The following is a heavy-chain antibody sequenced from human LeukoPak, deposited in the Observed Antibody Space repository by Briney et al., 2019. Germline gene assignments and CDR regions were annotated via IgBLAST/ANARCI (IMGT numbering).Heavy chain of an antibody. CDR3: ARAPEGSGPHGAFDI. V-gene: IGHV4-59*08. D-gene: IGHD3-10*01. J-gene: IGHJ3*02. Sequence: SETLSPTCTVSGGSISTSYWTWIRQPPGKGLEWIGYIYYGRSTNYNPSLKSRVSISLDTSKNQFSLKLSSVTAADTAVYYCARAPEGSGPHGAFDIWGQGTMVTVSS. CDR1: GGSISTSY. CDR2: IYYGRST.